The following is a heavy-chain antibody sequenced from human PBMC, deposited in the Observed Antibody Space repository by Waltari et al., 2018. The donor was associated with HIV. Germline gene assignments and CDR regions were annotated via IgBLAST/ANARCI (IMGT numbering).Heavy chain of an antibody. CDR2: VDYSGDT. Sequence: VQLQQWGTGRLMPSETLSLTCAVYGGSFNGYYWTWIRQSPGNGLEWIGEVDYSGDTNYQPSLKSRLTISVDTSKNQFSLELTSMTTADTGLYYCARGPHTSIFGVVKYFQPWGQGTLVTVSS. J-gene: IGHJ1*01. D-gene: IGHD3-3*01. CDR3: ARGPHTSIFGVVKYFQP. CDR1: GGSFNGYY. V-gene: IGHV4-34*02.